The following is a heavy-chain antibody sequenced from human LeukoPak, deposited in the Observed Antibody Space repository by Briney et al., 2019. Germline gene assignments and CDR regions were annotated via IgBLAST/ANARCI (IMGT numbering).Heavy chain of an antibody. CDR1: GFTFNSYA. V-gene: IGHV3-23*01. CDR3: AKGSLGSWYYFDY. CDR2: ISVAGSKR. J-gene: IGHJ4*02. D-gene: IGHD6-13*01. Sequence: PGGSLRLSCAASGFTFNSYAMSWVRQAPGKGLEWVSGISVAGSKRHYADSVKGRFTIFRDNSKNTLYLQMNSLRAEDTAVYYCAKGSLGSWYYFDYWGQGTLVTVSS.